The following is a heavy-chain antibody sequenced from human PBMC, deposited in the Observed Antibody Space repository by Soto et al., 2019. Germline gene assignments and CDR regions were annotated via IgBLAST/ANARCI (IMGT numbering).Heavy chain of an antibody. V-gene: IGHV1-69*01. CDR2: VIPRFGTT. D-gene: IGHD2-2*01. CDR3: ARDRIVAVSARAGGYYYYAMDL. J-gene: IGHJ6*02. Sequence: QVQLEQSGAEVKRPGSSVKVSCRASGGTFTSYSINWVRRAPGQGPEWMGAVIPRFGTTNYAPRFEGRVTVPEDACTGTVSMEMSALRSEDPAVYFSARDRIVAVSARAGGYYYYAMDLWGQGTAVIVSS. CDR1: GGTFTSYS.